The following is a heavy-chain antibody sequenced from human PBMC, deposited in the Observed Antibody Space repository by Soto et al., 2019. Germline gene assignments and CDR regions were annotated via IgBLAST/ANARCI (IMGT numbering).Heavy chain of an antibody. J-gene: IGHJ6*02. CDR1: GYTFSNYG. CDR2: ISGYNGNT. Sequence: QVQLVQSGAEVKKPGASVTVSCKTSGYTFSNYGINWVRQAPGQGLEWMGWISGYNGNTNYAQTVQGRVTMTTDTSMVTVYMELRSPKSDATAIYYCTRFIMVGGWFDPNYYHGLDVWGQGTTVTVSS. D-gene: IGHD6-19*01. CDR3: TRFIMVGGWFDPNYYHGLDV. V-gene: IGHV1-18*01.